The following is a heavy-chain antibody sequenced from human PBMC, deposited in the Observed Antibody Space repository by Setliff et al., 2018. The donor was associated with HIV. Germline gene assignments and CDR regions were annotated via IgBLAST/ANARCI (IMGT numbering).Heavy chain of an antibody. D-gene: IGHD5-18*01. Sequence: ASETLSLTCSVSGVTISSHFWTWIRQPAGKGLEWIGHTANTDYNPSLKSRVTVSVDTSKNQLSLRLSSVTAADTAVYYCARHAALIKRYYYYYLDVWGKGTTVTVSS. CDR2: TANT. J-gene: IGHJ6*03. CDR3: ARHAALIKRYYYYYLDV. V-gene: IGHV4-59*08. CDR1: GVTISSHF.